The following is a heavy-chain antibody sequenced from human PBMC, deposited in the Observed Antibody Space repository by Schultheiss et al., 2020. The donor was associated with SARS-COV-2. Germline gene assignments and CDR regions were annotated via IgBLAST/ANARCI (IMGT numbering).Heavy chain of an antibody. Sequence: GGSLRLSCAASGFTFDDYTMHWVRQAPGKGLEWVSVIYSGGSTYYADSRKGRFTISRDNSKSTLYLQMNSLRAEDTAVYYCAGRYSSAGTWFDPWGQGTLVTVSS. CDR1: GFTFDDYT. CDR3: AGRYSSAGTWFDP. D-gene: IGHD6-25*01. V-gene: IGHV3-66*01. J-gene: IGHJ5*02. CDR2: IYSGGST.